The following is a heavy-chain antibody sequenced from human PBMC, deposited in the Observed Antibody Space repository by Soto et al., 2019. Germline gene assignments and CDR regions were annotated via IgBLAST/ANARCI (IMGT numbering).Heavy chain of an antibody. CDR2: VRNKLNSYAT. Sequence: GGSLRLSCAASGFTFSAAAMHWVRQASGKGLEWVGLVRNKLNSYATSYAPSVRGRFTVSRDDSKNMAFLEMNSLKTEDTAVYYCARQGVALELDLWGQGTLVTVSS. CDR1: GFTFSAAA. J-gene: IGHJ5*02. V-gene: IGHV3-73*01. D-gene: IGHD3-3*01. CDR3: ARQGVALELDL.